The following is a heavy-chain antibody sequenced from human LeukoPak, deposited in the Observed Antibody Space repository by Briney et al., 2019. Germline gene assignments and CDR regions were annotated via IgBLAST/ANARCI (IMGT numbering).Heavy chain of an antibody. CDR1: GFTFSSYA. CDR2: ISGNGART. Sequence: GGSLRLSCAASGFTFSSYAMSWVRQAPGKGLEWVSAISGNGARTYYADSVKGRFTISRDNSKNTLYLQMNSLRAEDTAVYYCAKVAEMDTILGKFDNWGQGTLVTVSS. J-gene: IGHJ5*02. V-gene: IGHV3-23*01. CDR3: AKVAEMDTILGKFDN. D-gene: IGHD5-24*01.